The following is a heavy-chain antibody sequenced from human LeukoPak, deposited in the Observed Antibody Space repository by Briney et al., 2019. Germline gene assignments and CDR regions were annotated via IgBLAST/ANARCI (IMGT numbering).Heavy chain of an antibody. CDR2: IYPGDSDT. CDR3: ARSPAGPHFDY. Sequence: GESLKISCQGSGYSFTNNWIGRVRQMPGKGLEWMGIIYPGDSDTRYSPSFQGQVTISADKSISTAYLQWSSLKASDTAMYYCARSPAGPHFDYWGQGTLVTVSS. D-gene: IGHD2-2*01. V-gene: IGHV5-51*01. J-gene: IGHJ4*02. CDR1: GYSFTNNW.